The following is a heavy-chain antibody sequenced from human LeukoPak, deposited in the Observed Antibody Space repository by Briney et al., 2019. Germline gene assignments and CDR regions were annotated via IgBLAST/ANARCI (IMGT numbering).Heavy chain of an antibody. J-gene: IGHJ4*02. Sequence: SAILSLTCAASGASVSSHYWGWLRQSPGKGLEWIGHIYHSGTTKYNPSFKSQVTISVDTPKSPFSLKLKTLTAADTALYYCCAESEYGFHYYWGQGTRVTVS. CDR3: CAESEYGFHYY. V-gene: IGHV4-59*02. D-gene: IGHD4/OR15-4a*01. CDR2: IYHSGTT. CDR1: GASVSSHY.